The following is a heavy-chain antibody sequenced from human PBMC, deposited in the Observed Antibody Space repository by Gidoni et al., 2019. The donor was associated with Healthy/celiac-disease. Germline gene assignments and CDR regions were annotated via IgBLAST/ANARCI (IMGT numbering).Heavy chain of an antibody. D-gene: IGHD5-18*01. CDR3: ARAEQLSLHRYYYYYGMDV. CDR2: IIPIFGTA. CDR1: GGTFSRYA. J-gene: IGHJ6*02. V-gene: IGHV1-69*01. Sequence: QVQLVQSGAEVKKPGSSVKVSCKASGGTFSRYAISWVRQAPGQGLEWMGGIIPIFGTANYAQKFQGRVTITADESTSTAYMELSSLRSEDTAVYYCARAEQLSLHRYYYYYGMDVWGQGTTVTVSS.